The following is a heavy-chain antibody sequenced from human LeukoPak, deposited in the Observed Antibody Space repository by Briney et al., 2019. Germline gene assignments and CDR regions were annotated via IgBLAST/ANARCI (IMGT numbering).Heavy chain of an antibody. J-gene: IGHJ4*02. Sequence: ASVKVSCKASGYTFTSYYMHWVRQAPGQGLEWMGIINPSGGSTSYAQKFQGRVTITADKSTSTAYMELSSLRSEDTAVYYCARESVEGPYWGQGTLVTVSS. V-gene: IGHV1-46*01. D-gene: IGHD3-3*01. CDR1: GYTFTSYY. CDR3: ARESVEGPY. CDR2: INPSGGST.